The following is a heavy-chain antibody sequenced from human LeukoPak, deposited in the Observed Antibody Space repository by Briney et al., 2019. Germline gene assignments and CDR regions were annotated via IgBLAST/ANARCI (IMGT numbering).Heavy chain of an antibody. J-gene: IGHJ4*02. CDR2: ISYSGTP. Sequence: PSQTLSLTCNVSGGSINTANYYWTWIRQPPGKGLEWIGYISYSGTPYYNPSLNSRVTISLDTSKNQFSLRLNSVTAADTAMYYCARDRYGDFEDYWGRGTLVTVSS. D-gene: IGHD4-17*01. CDR1: GGSINTANYY. V-gene: IGHV4-30-4*08. CDR3: ARDRYGDFEDY.